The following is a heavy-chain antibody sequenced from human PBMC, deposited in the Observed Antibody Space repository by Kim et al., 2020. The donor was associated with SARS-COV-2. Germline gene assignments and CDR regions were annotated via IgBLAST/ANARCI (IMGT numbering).Heavy chain of an antibody. Sequence: GGSLRLSCAASGFTFSSYSMNWVRQAPGKGLEWVSSISSSSSYIYYADSVKGRFTISRDNAKNSLYLQMNSLRAEDTAVYYCARDTSSGWQGYYYYGMDVWGQGTTVTVSS. V-gene: IGHV3-21*01. CDR3: ARDTSSGWQGYYYYGMDV. D-gene: IGHD6-19*01. CDR1: GFTFSSYS. J-gene: IGHJ6*02. CDR2: ISSSSSYI.